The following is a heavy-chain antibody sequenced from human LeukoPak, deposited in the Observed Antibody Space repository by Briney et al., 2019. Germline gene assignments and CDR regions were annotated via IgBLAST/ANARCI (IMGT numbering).Heavy chain of an antibody. J-gene: IGHJ4*02. CDR1: GGSIDSRSYY. Sequence: SETLSLTCTVSGGSIDSRSYYWDWIRQAPGKGLEWIGTIYHSGSTEYNPSLKSRVTISVDTSKNQFSLKLSSVTAADTAVYYCARERYYYDSSSEGNYWGQGTLVTVSS. V-gene: IGHV4-39*01. CDR3: ARERYYYDSSSEGNY. CDR2: IYHSGST. D-gene: IGHD3-22*01.